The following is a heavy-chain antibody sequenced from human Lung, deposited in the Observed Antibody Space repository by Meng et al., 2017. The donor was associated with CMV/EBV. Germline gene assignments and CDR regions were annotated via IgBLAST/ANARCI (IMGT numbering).Heavy chain of an antibody. CDR1: GFTFSSYW. Sequence: GESXKISCVASGFTFSSYWMHWVRQAPGKGLVWVSRIKSDGSSSAYADSVRGRFTISRDNAKNTLYLQMNSLRADDTAVYYCARENYRQYYYYGMDVWGQGNXVNGAS. V-gene: IGHV3-74*01. CDR2: IKSDGSSS. CDR3: ARENYRQYYYYGMDV. J-gene: IGHJ6*02. D-gene: IGHD1-7*01.